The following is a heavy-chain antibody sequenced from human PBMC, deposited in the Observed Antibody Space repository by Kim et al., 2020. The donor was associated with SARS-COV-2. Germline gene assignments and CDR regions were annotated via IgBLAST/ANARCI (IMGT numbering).Heavy chain of an antibody. D-gene: IGHD1-1*01. CDR3: TRGPATTLAFWDAFD. CDR1: GFTFSDSS. V-gene: IGHV3-73*01. J-gene: IGHJ3*02. CDR2: IRSKVNGYTT. Sequence: GGSLRLSCGASGFTFSDSSMHWVRRASGKGLEWVCRIRSKVNGYTTAYSASVRGRFTIARDDSSHTAYLQMNSLKTEDTSVYYFTRGPATTLAFWDAFD.